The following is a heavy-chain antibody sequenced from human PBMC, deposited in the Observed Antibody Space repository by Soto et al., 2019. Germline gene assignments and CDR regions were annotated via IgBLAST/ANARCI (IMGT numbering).Heavy chain of an antibody. D-gene: IGHD3-3*01. CDR3: ARDKSGTRYYYYYYMYV. Sequence: QVQLVQSGAEVKKPGASVKVSCKASGYTFTSYAVHWVRQAPGQRLEWMGWINGGNGNTKYSQNFQGRVTITRDTSASTAYMELSSLRYEDTAVYYCARDKSGTRYYYYYYMYVWGQGTTVTVSS. CDR1: GYTFTSYA. V-gene: IGHV1-3*01. CDR2: INGGNGNT. J-gene: IGHJ6*02.